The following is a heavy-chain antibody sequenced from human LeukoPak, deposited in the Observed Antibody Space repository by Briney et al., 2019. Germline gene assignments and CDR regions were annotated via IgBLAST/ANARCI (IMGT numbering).Heavy chain of an antibody. J-gene: IGHJ4*02. V-gene: IGHV3-23*01. CDR2: ISGSGGST. Sequence: GGSLRPSCAASGFTFSSYAMSWVRQAPGKGLEWVSAISGSGGSTYYADSVKGRFTISRDNSKNTLYLQMNSLRAEDTAVYYCAKSLGYCSGGSCYWGQGTLVTVSS. D-gene: IGHD2-15*01. CDR3: AKSLGYCSGGSCY. CDR1: GFTFSSYA.